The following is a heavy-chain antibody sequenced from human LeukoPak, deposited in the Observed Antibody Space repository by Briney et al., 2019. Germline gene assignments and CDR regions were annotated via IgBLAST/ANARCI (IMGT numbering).Heavy chain of an antibody. CDR1: GGTFSSYA. J-gene: IGHJ4*02. D-gene: IGHD3-10*01. CDR3: ASTHRACHGSGSSSY. Sequence: SVKVSCKASGGTFSSYAISWVRQAPGQGLEWMGRIIPIFGIANYAQKFQGRVTITADESTSTAYMELSSLRSEDTAVYYCASTHRACHGSGSSSYWGQGTLVTVSS. V-gene: IGHV1-69*15. CDR2: IIPIFGIA.